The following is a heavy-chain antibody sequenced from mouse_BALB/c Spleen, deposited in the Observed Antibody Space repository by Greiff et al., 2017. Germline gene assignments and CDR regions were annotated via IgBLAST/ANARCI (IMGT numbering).Heavy chain of an antibody. D-gene: IGHD2-14*01. V-gene: IGHV1-7*01. CDR3: ARSGVRRGMDY. J-gene: IGHJ4*01. CDR1: GYTFTSYW. CDR2: INPSTGYT. Sequence: QVQLQQSGAELAKPGASVKMSCKASGYTFTSYWMHWGKQRPGQGLEWIGYINPSTGYTEYNQKFKDKATLTADKSSSTAYMQLSSLTSEGSAVYYCARSGVRRGMDYWNQGTSVTVTT.